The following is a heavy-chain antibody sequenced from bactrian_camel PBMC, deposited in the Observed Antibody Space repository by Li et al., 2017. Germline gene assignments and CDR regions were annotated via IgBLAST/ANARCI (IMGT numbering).Heavy chain of an antibody. CDR3: VADVTVCGYGGRWYSADAFGY. CDR1: GYADATYS. D-gene: IGHD6*01. J-gene: IGHJ4*01. CDR2: VDSDGSTA. V-gene: IGHV3S31*01. Sequence: DVQLVESGGGSVQAGGSLQLVCVGSGYADATYSVAWFRQAAGKERGWVSTVDSDGSTAYDPSVKGRFTMTKDSAKNTVYLQMNSLKPEDTAMYYCVADVTVCGYGGRWYSADAFGYWGQGTQVTVS.